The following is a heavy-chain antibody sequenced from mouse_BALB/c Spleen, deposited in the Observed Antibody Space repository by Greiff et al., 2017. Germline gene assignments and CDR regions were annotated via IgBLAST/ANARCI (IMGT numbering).Heavy chain of an antibody. J-gene: IGHJ3*01. CDR3: AREGGLRRGFAY. CDR1: GFSLTSYG. Sequence: QVQLKESGPGLVAPSQSLSITCTVSGFSLTSYGVHWVRQPPGKGLEWLGVIWAGGSTNYNSALMSRLSISKDNSKSQVFLKMNSLQTDDTAMDYCAREGGLRRGFAYWGQGTLVTVSA. D-gene: IGHD2-4*01. V-gene: IGHV2-9*02. CDR2: IWAGGST.